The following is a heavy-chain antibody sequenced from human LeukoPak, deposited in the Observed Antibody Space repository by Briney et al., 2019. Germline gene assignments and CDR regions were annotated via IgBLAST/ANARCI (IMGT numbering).Heavy chain of an antibody. V-gene: IGHV3-74*01. D-gene: IGHD4-17*01. J-gene: IGHJ5*02. CDR3: ARASFTYGDYGDNGFDP. Sequence: GGSLRLSCAASGFTFSSYWMHWVRQAPGKGLVWVSRINSDGSSTNYADSVKGRFTISRDNFMNMLYLQMNSLRVEDTAVYYCARASFTYGDYGDNGFDPWGQGTLVTVSS. CDR1: GFTFSSYW. CDR2: INSDGSST.